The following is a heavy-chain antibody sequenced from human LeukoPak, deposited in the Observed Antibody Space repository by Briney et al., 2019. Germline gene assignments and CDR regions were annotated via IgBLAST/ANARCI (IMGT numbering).Heavy chain of an antibody. J-gene: IGHJ4*02. CDR3: AKDRSGYFDY. V-gene: IGHV3-23*01. CDR2: IIGSGRST. Sequence: GGSLRLSCAASGFTFNSYVMNWVRQAPGKGLEWVSGIIGSGRSTYYADSVKGRFSISRDNSKNTLYLQMNSLRAEDTAVYYCAKDRSGYFDYWGQGTLVTVSS. D-gene: IGHD1-26*01. CDR1: GFTFNSYV.